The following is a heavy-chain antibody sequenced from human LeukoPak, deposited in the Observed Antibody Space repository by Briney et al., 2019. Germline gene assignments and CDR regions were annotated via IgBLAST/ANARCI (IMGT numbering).Heavy chain of an antibody. V-gene: IGHV3-30*18. J-gene: IGHJ5*02. Sequence: GGSLRLSCAASGFSFSIYGMHWVRQAPGKGLEWVAVISYDGSNKYYADSVKGRFTISRDDSMNTVYLQMNSLRTEDTAVYYCAKDHGYTSSWLFNWFDPWGQGALVTVSS. D-gene: IGHD6-13*01. CDR2: ISYDGSNK. CDR1: GFSFSIYG. CDR3: AKDHGYTSSWLFNWFDP.